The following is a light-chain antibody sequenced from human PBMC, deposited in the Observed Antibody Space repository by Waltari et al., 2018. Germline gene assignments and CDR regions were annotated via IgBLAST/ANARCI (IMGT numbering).Light chain of an antibody. Sequence: QSALTQPASVSGSPGQSITIPCTGTSNDVGGYKDVSWYQQHPGKAPKVLIYDVNNRPSGVSNRFSGSKSGNTASLTISGLQAEDEADYFCSSYTSSTSVIFGGGTKVTVL. CDR3: SSYTSSTSVI. CDR1: SNDVGGYKD. V-gene: IGLV2-14*03. CDR2: DVN. J-gene: IGLJ2*01.